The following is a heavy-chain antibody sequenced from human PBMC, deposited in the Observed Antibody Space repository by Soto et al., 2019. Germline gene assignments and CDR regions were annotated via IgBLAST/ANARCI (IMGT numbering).Heavy chain of an antibody. CDR3: ARGYRYCSGGSCYGDWVYYGMDV. V-gene: IGHV4-34*01. J-gene: IGHJ6*02. CDR2: INHSGST. Sequence: SETLSLTCAVYGGSFSGYYWSWIRQPPGKGLEWIGEINHSGSTNYNPSLKSRVTISVDTSKNQFSLKLSSVTAADTAVYYCARGYRYCSGGSCYGDWVYYGMDVWGQGTTVTVSS. D-gene: IGHD2-15*01. CDR1: GGSFSGYY.